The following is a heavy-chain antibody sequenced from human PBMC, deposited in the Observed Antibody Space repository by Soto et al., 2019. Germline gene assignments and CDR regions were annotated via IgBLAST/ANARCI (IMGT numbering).Heavy chain of an antibody. CDR2: INAGNGNT. D-gene: IGHD2-21*02. CDR1: GYTFTSYA. CDR3: ARSIVVVTALDY. Sequence: QVQLVQSGAEEKKPGASVKVSCKASGYTFTSYAMHWVRQAPGQRLEWMGWINAGNGNTKYSQKFQGRVTITRDTCAITAYMELSSLRAEDTAVYYCARSIVVVTALDYWGQGTLLTGTS. J-gene: IGHJ4*02. V-gene: IGHV1-3*05.